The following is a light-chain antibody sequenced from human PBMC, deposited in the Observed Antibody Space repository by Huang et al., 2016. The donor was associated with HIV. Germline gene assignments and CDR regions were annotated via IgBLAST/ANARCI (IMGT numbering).Light chain of an antibody. J-gene: IGKJ1*01. Sequence: DIQMTQSPSTLSASVGDRVTITCRASQTISTWLAWYQQKPGKAPKRLIYKAANVENGVPSRFSGGGSGTEFTLTISSLQSDDFATYYCQQYNSYSGTFGQGTKVEVK. CDR2: KAA. CDR3: QQYNSYSGT. CDR1: QTISTW. V-gene: IGKV1-5*03.